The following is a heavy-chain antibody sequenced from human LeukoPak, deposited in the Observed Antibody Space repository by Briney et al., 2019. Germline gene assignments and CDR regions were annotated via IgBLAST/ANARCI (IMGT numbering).Heavy chain of an antibody. CDR1: GYSFTSYW. V-gene: IGHV5-51*01. J-gene: IGHJ3*02. CDR3: ARRLNYGDHVPRAKNDAFDI. Sequence: GESLKISCKGSGYSFTSYWIGWVRQMPGKGLEWMGIIYPGDSDTRYSPSFQGQVTISADKSISTAYLQWSSLKASDTAMYYCARRLNYGDHVPRAKNDAFDIWGQGTMVTVSS. D-gene: IGHD4-17*01. CDR2: IYPGDSDT.